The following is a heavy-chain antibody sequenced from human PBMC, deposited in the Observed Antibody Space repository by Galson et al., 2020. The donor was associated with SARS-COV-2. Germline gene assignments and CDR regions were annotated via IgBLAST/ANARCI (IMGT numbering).Heavy chain of an antibody. CDR3: ARTIANWGDFDY. D-gene: IGHD7-27*01. CDR2: IDWDDDT. CDR1: GFSLTTNGMC. Sequence: SGPTLVKPTQTLTLTCTFSGFSLTTNGMCVAWIRQPPGKALEWLARIDWDDDTFYNTSLKTRLTISKDTSKNQVVLTMTNVDSVDTGTYYCARTIANWGDFDYWGQGILVTVSS. J-gene: IGHJ4*02. V-gene: IGHV2-70*17.